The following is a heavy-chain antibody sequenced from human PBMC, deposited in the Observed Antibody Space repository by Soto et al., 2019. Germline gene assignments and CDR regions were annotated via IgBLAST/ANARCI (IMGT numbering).Heavy chain of an antibody. CDR1: GYTLTELS. J-gene: IGHJ4*02. CDR2: FDPEDGET. V-gene: IGHV1-24*01. D-gene: IGHD6-19*01. Sequence: ASVKVSCKVSGYTLTELSMHWVRQAPGKGLEWMGGFDPEDGETIYAQKFQGRVTMTEDTSTDTAYMELSSLRSEDTAVYYCAKVTPGYSRGWAYYFDYWGPATLVTVSP. CDR3: AKVTPGYSRGWAYYFDY.